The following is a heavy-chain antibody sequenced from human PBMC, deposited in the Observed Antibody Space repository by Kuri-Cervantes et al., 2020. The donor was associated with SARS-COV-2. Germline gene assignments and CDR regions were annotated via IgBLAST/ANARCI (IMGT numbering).Heavy chain of an antibody. Sequence: LRLSCTVSGGSISSGDYFWSWIRQPPGKGLERIGYIYSSGSTYYNPSLKSRVTISVDTSKNQFSLKLSSVTAADTAVYYCARRGPTTVTTFTSLAEVGFQHWGQGTLVTVSS. CDR1: GGSISSGDYF. V-gene: IGHV4-30-4*01. CDR2: IYSSGST. D-gene: IGHD4-17*01. J-gene: IGHJ1*01. CDR3: ARRGPTTVTTFTSLAEVGFQH.